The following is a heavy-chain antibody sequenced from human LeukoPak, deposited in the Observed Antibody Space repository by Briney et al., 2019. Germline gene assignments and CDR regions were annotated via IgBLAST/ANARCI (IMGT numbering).Heavy chain of an antibody. J-gene: IGHJ6*02. D-gene: IGHD1-14*01. Sequence: ASVKVSCKASGYTFTSHGISWVRQAPGQGLEWMGWISAYNGNTNYAQKLQGRVTMTTDTSTSTAYMELRSLRSDDTAVYYCATPPRGYYGMDVWGQGTTVTVSS. CDR1: GYTFTSHG. CDR2: ISAYNGNT. CDR3: ATPPRGYYGMDV. V-gene: IGHV1-18*01.